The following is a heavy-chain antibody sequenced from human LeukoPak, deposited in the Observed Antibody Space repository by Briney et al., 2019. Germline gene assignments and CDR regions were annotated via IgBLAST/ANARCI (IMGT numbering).Heavy chain of an antibody. CDR3: ARARVAAKSGYMDV. CDR2: ISSNGNT. Sequence: QSGGSLRLFCAASGFTFSTYGMYWVRQAPGKGLEYVSSISSNGNTYYANSVKGRFTISRDNPKNTLYLQMGSLRDEDLAVYYCARARVAAKSGYMDVWGTGTTVTISS. CDR1: GFTFSTYG. V-gene: IGHV3-64*01. D-gene: IGHD2-15*01. J-gene: IGHJ6*03.